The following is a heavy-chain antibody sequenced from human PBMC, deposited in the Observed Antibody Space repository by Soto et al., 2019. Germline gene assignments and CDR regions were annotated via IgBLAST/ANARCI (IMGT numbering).Heavy chain of an antibody. Sequence: EVQLVESGGGLVQPGRSLRLSCAASGFTFDDYAMHWVRQAPGKGLEWVSGISWNSGSIGYADSVKGRFTISRDNAKNSLYLQMNSLRAEDTALYYCAKGRRIAVAGPVDYWGQGTLVTVSS. CDR1: GFTFDDYA. CDR2: ISWNSGSI. D-gene: IGHD6-19*01. J-gene: IGHJ4*02. CDR3: AKGRRIAVAGPVDY. V-gene: IGHV3-9*01.